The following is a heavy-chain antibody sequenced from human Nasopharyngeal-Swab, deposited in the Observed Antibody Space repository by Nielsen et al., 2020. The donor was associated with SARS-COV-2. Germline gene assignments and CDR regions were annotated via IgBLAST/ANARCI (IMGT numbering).Heavy chain of an antibody. D-gene: IGHD1-1*01. V-gene: IGHV6-1*01. CDR1: GDSVSSNSAA. CDR3: ARVPLWTHDAFDI. CDR2: TYYRSKWYN. Sequence: SQTLSLTCSISGDSVSSNSAAWNWLRQSPSRGLEWLGRTYYRSKWYNDYAVSVKSRITINPDTSKNQFSLQLNSVTPEDTAVYYCARVPLWTHDAFDIWGQGTMVTVSS. J-gene: IGHJ3*02.